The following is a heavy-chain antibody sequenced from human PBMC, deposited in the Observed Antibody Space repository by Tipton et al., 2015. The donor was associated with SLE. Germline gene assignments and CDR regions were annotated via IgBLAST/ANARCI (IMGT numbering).Heavy chain of an antibody. CDR3: ARHGSISGRKNWFDP. Sequence: QLVQSGAEVKKPRESLKISCKGSGYTFTNYWIGWVRQMPGKGLEWMGNIYPGDSDTRYSPSFQGQVTISADKSISTAYLQWSSLKASDSAMYYCARHGSISGRKNWFDPWGQGTLVTVSS. CDR2: IYPGDSDT. V-gene: IGHV5-51*01. CDR1: GYTFTNYW. J-gene: IGHJ5*02. D-gene: IGHD6-6*01.